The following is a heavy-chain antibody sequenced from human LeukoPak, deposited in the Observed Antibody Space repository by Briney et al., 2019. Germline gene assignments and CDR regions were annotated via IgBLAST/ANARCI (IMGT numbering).Heavy chain of an antibody. CDR3: ATYVLRYFDSGLGLDP. Sequence: GASVKVSCKSSGYTFTSSGISWVRQAPGQGLEWMGWMSAYNGNTNYAQKLQGRVTMTTDTSTSTAYMELRSLRSDDTAVYYCATYVLRYFDSGLGLDPWGQGTLVTVSS. CDR2: MSAYNGNT. CDR1: GYTFTSSG. V-gene: IGHV1-18*01. D-gene: IGHD3-9*01. J-gene: IGHJ5*02.